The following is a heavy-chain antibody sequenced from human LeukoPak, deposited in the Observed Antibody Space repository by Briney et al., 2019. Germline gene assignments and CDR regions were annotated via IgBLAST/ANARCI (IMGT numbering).Heavy chain of an antibody. V-gene: IGHV4-39*01. Sequence: PSETLSLTCTVSGGSISSSSYYWGWIRRPPGKGLEWIGSIYYSGSTYYNPSLKSRVTISVDTSKNQFSLKLSSVTAADTAVYYCARHPSPPRVVPAAIPEDNWFDPWGQGTLVTVSS. CDR2: IYYSGST. CDR1: GGSISSSSYY. J-gene: IGHJ5*02. CDR3: ARHPSPPRVVPAAIPEDNWFDP. D-gene: IGHD2-2*01.